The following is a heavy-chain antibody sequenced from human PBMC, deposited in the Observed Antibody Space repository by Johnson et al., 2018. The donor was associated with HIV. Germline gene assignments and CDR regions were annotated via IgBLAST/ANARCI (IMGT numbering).Heavy chain of an antibody. V-gene: IGHV3-30-3*01. CDR1: GFTFSSYA. D-gene: IGHD6-19*01. Sequence: QVQLVESGGGVVQPGRSLRLSCAASGFTFSSYAMHWVRQAPGKGLEWVAVISYDGSNKYYADSVKGRFTISRDNSKNTLYLQMNSLRAGDTAVYYCAKELALYSSGYGGDAFDIWGQGTMVTVSS. CDR3: AKELALYSSGYGGDAFDI. CDR2: ISYDGSNK. J-gene: IGHJ3*02.